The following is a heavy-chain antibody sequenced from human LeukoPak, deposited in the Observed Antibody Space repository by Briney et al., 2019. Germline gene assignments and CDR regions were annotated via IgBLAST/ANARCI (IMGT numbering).Heavy chain of an antibody. CDR2: TYYRSKWYN. V-gene: IGHV6-1*01. CDR3: ARSSSGWYEVVPWFDP. CDR1: GDSVSSNSAA. J-gene: IGHJ5*02. D-gene: IGHD6-19*01. Sequence: SQTLSLTCAISGDSVSSNSAAWNWIRQSPSRGLEWLGRTYYRSKWYNDYAVSVKSRITINPDTSKNQFSLQLNSVTPEDTAVYYCARSSSGWYEVVPWFDPWGQGTLVTVSS.